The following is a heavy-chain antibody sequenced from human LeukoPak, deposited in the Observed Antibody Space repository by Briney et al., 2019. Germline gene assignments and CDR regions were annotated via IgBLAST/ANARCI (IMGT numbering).Heavy chain of an antibody. CDR2: INPNSGGT. CDR3: ARVRKIAAAGTDSDWFDP. J-gene: IGHJ5*02. D-gene: IGHD6-13*01. V-gene: IGHV1-2*02. Sequence: GASVKVSCKASGYTFTGYYMHWVRQAPGQGLEWMGWINPNSGGTNYAQKFQGRVTMTRDTSISTAYMELSRLRSDDTAVYYRARVRKIAAAGTDSDWFDPWGQGTLVTVSS. CDR1: GYTFTGYY.